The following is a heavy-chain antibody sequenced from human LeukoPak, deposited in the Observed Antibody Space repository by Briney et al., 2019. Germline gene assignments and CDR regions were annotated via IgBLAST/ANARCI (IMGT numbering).Heavy chain of an antibody. Sequence: GESLKISRKGSGYSLTKYWIGLVRQVPGKGLEWIGIIYPGDSDTRYSPSFQGQVTISADKSISTAYLQWSSLKASDTAMYYCASARVVGATSDAFDIWGQGTMVTVSS. V-gene: IGHV5-51*01. CDR1: GYSLTKYW. CDR2: IYPGDSDT. CDR3: ASARVVGATSDAFDI. D-gene: IGHD1-26*01. J-gene: IGHJ3*02.